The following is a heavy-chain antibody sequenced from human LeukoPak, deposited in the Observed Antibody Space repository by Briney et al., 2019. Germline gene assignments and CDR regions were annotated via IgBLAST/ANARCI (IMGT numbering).Heavy chain of an antibody. V-gene: IGHV1-46*01. J-gene: IGHJ4*02. CDR1: GYTFTSYF. CDR2: INPGGGST. CDR3: SRDRTHYYESSGYYSRWEY. Sequence: ASVKVSCKASGYTFTSYFMYWVRQAPGQGLEWMGLINPGGGSTRYARQFQGRVTMTRDTSTSTIYMELSSLRSEDTAMHYCSRDRTHYYESSGYYSRWEYWGQGTLVTVSS. D-gene: IGHD3-22*01.